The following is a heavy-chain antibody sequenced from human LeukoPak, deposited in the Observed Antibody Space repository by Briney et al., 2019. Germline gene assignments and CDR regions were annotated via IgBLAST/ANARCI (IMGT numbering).Heavy chain of an antibody. Sequence: ASVKVSCXASGYTFTSYGISWVRQAPGQGLGWMGWMSAYNGNTKYTQKLQGRVTMTTDTSTSTAYMELRSLRSDDTAVYYCAREGGDDYSNYGIFGSYMDVWGKGTTVTVSS. CDR3: AREGGDDYSNYGIFGSYMDV. CDR1: GYTFTSYG. D-gene: IGHD4-11*01. J-gene: IGHJ6*03. V-gene: IGHV1-18*01. CDR2: MSAYNGNT.